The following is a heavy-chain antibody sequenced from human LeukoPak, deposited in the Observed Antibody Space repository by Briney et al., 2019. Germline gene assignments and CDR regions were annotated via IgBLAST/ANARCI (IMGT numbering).Heavy chain of an antibody. J-gene: IGHJ5*02. V-gene: IGHV1-2*06. D-gene: IGHD4-11*01. CDR2: INPKSGGT. Sequence: ASVTVSCTASGYTFTGYYIHWVRQAPGQGFEWMGRINPKSGGTNYAQKFQGRVTMTRDPSISTAYMELSRLRSDDTAVYFCARDPLTTVTPNWFDPWGQGTLVTVSS. CDR1: GYTFTGYY. CDR3: ARDPLTTVTPNWFDP.